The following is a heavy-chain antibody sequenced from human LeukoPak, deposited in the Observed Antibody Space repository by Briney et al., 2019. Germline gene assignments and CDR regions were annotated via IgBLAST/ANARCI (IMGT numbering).Heavy chain of an antibody. CDR1: GGSISSYY. V-gene: IGHV4-4*07. CDR3: ARDRGSVSIPNGPYYYYGMDV. CDR2: IYTSGST. D-gene: IGHD2-21*01. J-gene: IGHJ6*02. Sequence: SETLSLTCTVSGGSISSYYWSWIRQPAGKGLEWIGRIYTSGSTNYNPSLKSRVTMSVDTSKNQFSLKLSSVTAADTAVYYCARDRGSVSIPNGPYYYYGMDVWGQGTTVTVSS.